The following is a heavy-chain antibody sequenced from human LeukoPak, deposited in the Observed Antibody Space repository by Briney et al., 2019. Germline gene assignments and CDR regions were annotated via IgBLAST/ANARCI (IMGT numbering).Heavy chain of an antibody. V-gene: IGHV3-74*01. D-gene: IGHD5-24*01. Sequence: GGSLRLSCAASGFTFSSYWMHWVRQAPGKGLVWVSRINSDGSSTNCADSEKGRFTISRDNAKNTLYLQMNSLRAEDTAVYYCAREREMATIVGGYWGQGTLVTVSS. CDR1: GFTFSSYW. J-gene: IGHJ4*02. CDR2: INSDGSST. CDR3: AREREMATIVGGY.